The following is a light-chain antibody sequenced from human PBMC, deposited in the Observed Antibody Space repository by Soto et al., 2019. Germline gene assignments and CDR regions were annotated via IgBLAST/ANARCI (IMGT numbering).Light chain of an antibody. CDR2: DAS. V-gene: IGKV1-5*01. CDR1: QSVDTY. J-gene: IGKJ2*01. CDR3: QQYNSDSPT. Sequence: DIQMTQSPSTLSPSVGDRVTIACRASQSVDTYLAWYHQKPGKAPKPLIYDASSLENGVPSRFSGSGSGTEFTLTISSLQPDDFATYSCQQYNSDSPTFGQGTKLEIK.